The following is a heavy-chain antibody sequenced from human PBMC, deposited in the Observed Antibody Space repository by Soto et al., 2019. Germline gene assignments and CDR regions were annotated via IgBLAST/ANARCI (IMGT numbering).Heavy chain of an antibody. D-gene: IGHD1-7*01. J-gene: IGHJ6*02. CDR2: IDPSASYT. V-gene: IGHV5-10-1*01. Sequence: PGESLKISCKGSGYSFTSYWISWVRQMPGKGLEWMGRIDPSASYTNYSPSFQGHVTISADKSISTAYLQWSSLKASDTAMYYCARLTGTTDPYEALVGVLYYYYGMDVWGQGTTVTVSS. CDR3: ARLTGTTDPYEALVGVLYYYYGMDV. CDR1: GYSFTSYW.